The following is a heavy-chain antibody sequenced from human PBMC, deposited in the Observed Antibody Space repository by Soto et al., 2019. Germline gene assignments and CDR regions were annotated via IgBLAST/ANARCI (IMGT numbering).Heavy chain of an antibody. Sequence: GGSLRLSCAASGFTFSSYAMHWVRQAPGKGLEWVAVISYDGSNKNYADSEKGRFTTSRDNSKNTLNLQVNSLRAEDTAVYYCARGPSSLTRFDYWGQGTLVTVSS. V-gene: IGHV3-30-3*01. CDR1: GFTFSSYA. J-gene: IGHJ4*02. CDR3: ARGPSSLTRFDY. D-gene: IGHD2-2*01. CDR2: ISYDGSNK.